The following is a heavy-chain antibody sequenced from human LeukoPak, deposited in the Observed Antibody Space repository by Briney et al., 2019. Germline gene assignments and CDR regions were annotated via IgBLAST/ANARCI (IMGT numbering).Heavy chain of an antibody. CDR1: GGSISSGDYY. V-gene: IGHV4-30-4*08. J-gene: IGHJ4*02. CDR3: ARVSSSGWYVDY. D-gene: IGHD6-19*01. Sequence: PSQTLSLTCTVSGGSISSGDYYWSWIRQPPGKGLEWIGYIYYSGSTYYNPSLKSRVTISVDTSKSQFSLKLSSVTAADTAVYYCARVSSSGWYVDYWGQGTLVTVSS. CDR2: IYYSGST.